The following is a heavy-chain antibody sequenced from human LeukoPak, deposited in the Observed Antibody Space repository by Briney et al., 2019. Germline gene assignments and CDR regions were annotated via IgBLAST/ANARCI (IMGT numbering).Heavy chain of an antibody. CDR1: GGSFSGYY. J-gene: IGHJ5*02. CDR3: ARGPKYSSSWYDGNWFDP. CDR2: IYYSGST. D-gene: IGHD6-13*01. Sequence: SETLSLTCAVYGGSFSGYYWSWIRQPPGKGLEWIGYIYYSGSTNYNPSLKSRVTISVDTSKNQFSLKLSSVTAADTAVYYCARGPKYSSSWYDGNWFDPWGQGTLVTVSS. V-gene: IGHV4-59*01.